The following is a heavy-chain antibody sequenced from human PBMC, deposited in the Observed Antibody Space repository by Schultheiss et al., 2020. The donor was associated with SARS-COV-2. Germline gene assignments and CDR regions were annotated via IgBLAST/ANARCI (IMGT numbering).Heavy chain of an antibody. CDR3: ARVEEGGSGDFDY. D-gene: IGHD3-3*01. CDR1: GFTFSSYA. Sequence: GESLKISCAASGFTFSSYAMHWVRQAPGKGLEWVAVISYDGSNKYYADSVKGRFTISRDNSKNTLYLQMNSLRADDTAVYYCARVEEGGSGDFDYWGQGTLVTVSS. V-gene: IGHV3-30*04. J-gene: IGHJ4*02. CDR2: ISYDGSNK.